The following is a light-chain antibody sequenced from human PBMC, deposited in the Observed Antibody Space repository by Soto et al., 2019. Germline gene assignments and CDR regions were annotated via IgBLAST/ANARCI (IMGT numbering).Light chain of an antibody. CDR1: QDINNF. Sequence: DIRMTQYPSSLSASVGDRITITCEASQDINNFLNWYQQKPGKAPRLLIYDTSNVEGGVPSRFSGTGSGTDFTFTISSLQPEDIATYYCQQYEILPPTFGGGTKVEIK. V-gene: IGKV1-33*01. CDR2: DTS. CDR3: QQYEILPPT. J-gene: IGKJ4*01.